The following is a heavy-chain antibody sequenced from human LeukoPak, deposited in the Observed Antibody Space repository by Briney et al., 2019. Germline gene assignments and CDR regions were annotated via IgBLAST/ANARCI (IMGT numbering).Heavy chain of an antibody. V-gene: IGHV4-59*11. CDR2: IHYSGTI. CDR1: GASINSHY. J-gene: IGHJ3*02. D-gene: IGHD2-15*01. Sequence: SETLSLTCTVSGASINSHYWSWIRQPPARGLEWVGYIHYSGTISYNPSLRSRVTVSVDMSKNQFSLKLNSVTAADTAVYYCARSAPVVGSFLDAFDIWGQGTMVTVSS. CDR3: ARSAPVVGSFLDAFDI.